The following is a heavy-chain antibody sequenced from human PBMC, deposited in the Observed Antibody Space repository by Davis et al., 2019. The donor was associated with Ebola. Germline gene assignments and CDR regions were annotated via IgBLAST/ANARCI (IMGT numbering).Heavy chain of an antibody. D-gene: IGHD6-19*01. V-gene: IGHV5-51*01. CDR1: GYSFTSYW. CDR3: ARHGAVAGNYYYYGMDV. CDR2: IYPGDSDT. Sequence: PGGSLRLSRKGSGYSFTSYWIGWVRQLPGKGLEWMGIIYPGDSDTRYSPSFQGQVTISADKSISTAYLQWSSLKASDTAMYYCARHGAVAGNYYYYGMDVWGQGTTVTVSS. J-gene: IGHJ6*02.